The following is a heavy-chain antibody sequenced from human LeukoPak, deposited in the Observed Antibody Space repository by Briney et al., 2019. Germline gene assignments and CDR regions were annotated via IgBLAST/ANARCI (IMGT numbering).Heavy chain of an antibody. CDR3: ATQQLVRFVLRFQH. Sequence: ASVKVSFKVSGYTLTELSMHWVRQAPGKGLEWVGRFDPEDGETIYAQKFQGRVTMTEDTSTNTAYMELSSLRSEDTAVYYYATQQLVRFVLRFQHWGQGALVTVSS. CDR1: GYTLTELS. CDR2: FDPEDGET. D-gene: IGHD6-13*01. J-gene: IGHJ1*01. V-gene: IGHV1-24*01.